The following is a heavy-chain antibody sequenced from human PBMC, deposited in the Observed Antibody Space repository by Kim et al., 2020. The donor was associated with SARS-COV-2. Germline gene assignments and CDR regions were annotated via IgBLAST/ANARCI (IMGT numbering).Heavy chain of an antibody. J-gene: IGHJ4*02. V-gene: IGHV3-33*05. CDR1: GFTLSSYG. CDR3: ARDPPRTYYDILTGYSDY. CDR2: ISNDGSNK. Sequence: GGSLRLSCATSGFTLSSYGIHWVRQAPGKGLEWVAVISNDGSNKYYAESVKGRFTISRENSKNTLYLQMNSLRAEDTAVYYCARDPPRTYYDILTGYSDYWGQGTLVTVSS. D-gene: IGHD3-9*01.